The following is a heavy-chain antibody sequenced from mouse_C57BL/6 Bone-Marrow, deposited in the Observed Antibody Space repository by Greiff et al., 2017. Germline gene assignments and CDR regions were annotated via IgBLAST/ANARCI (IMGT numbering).Heavy chain of an antibody. CDR2: IWRGGST. D-gene: IGHD1-1*01. CDR1: GFSLTSYG. J-gene: IGHJ4*01. V-gene: IGHV2-5*01. Sequence: QVQLQQSGPGLVQPSQSLSITCTVSGFSLTSYGVHWVRQSPGKGLEWLGVIWRGGSTDYNAAFMSRLSMSKDNSKSQVFFKMNSLQADDTAIYYCATSYYGSRYYAMDYWGQGTSVTVSS. CDR3: ATSYYGSRYYAMDY.